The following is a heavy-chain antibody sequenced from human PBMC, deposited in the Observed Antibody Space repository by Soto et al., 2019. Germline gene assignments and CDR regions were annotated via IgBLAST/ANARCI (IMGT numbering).Heavy chain of an antibody. V-gene: IGHV3-33*01. Sequence: QVQLVESGGGIVQPGGSLGLSCAASGFTFNNYGMHWVRQAPGKGLEWVAGIWHDGSNKYYTDSVKGRFTISRDNSKNMLYLQMNSLRAEDTAVYHWARDAGYHGTIGQQLPDCCGQGIMVTVSS. CDR2: IWHDGSNK. CDR1: GFTFNNYG. CDR3: ARDAGYHGTIGQQLPDC. D-gene: IGHD6-13*01. J-gene: IGHJ4*02.